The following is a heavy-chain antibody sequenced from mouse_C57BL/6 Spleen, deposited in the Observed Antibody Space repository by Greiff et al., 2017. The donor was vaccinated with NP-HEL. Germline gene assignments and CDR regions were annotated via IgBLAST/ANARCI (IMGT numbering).Heavy chain of an antibody. D-gene: IGHD1-1*01. V-gene: IGHV1-61*01. J-gene: IGHJ3*01. Sequence: QVQLQQPGAELVRPGSSVKLSCKASGYTFTSYWMDWVKQRPGQGLEWIGNIYPSDSETHYNQKFKDKATLTVDKSSSTAYMQLSSLTSEDSAVYYCAREGHYYGSSPWFAYWGQGTLVTVSA. CDR3: AREGHYYGSSPWFAY. CDR2: IYPSDSET. CDR1: GYTFTSYW.